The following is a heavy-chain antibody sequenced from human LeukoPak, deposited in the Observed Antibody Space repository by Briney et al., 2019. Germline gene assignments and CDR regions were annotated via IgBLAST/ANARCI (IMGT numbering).Heavy chain of an antibody. J-gene: IGHJ4*02. CDR3: AGVNYDFWSGYPYFDY. D-gene: IGHD3-3*01. CDR2: IYYSGST. Sequence: SETLSLTCTVSGGSISSSSYYWGWIRQPPGKGLEWIGSIYYSGSTYYNPSLKSRVAISVDTSKNQFSLKLSSVTAADTAVYYCAGVNYDFWSGYPYFDYWGQGTLVTVSS. V-gene: IGHV4-39*07. CDR1: GGSISSSSYY.